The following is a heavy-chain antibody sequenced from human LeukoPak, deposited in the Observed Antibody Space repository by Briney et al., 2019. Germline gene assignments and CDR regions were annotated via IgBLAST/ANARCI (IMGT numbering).Heavy chain of an antibody. D-gene: IGHD1-26*01. CDR3: ARGRSNYYGMDV. Sequence: SETLSLTCSVSDGSINSYYWNWIRRPPGKGLEWIGYIYYNGNTNYSPSLKSRVTMSVDTSKNLFSLKVSSVSAADTAVYYCARGRSNYYGMDVWGQGTTVTVSS. CDR2: IYYNGNT. CDR1: DGSINSYY. J-gene: IGHJ6*02. V-gene: IGHV4-59*01.